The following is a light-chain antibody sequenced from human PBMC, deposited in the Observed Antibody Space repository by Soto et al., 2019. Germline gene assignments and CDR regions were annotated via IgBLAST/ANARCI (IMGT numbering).Light chain of an antibody. CDR3: QQYGSSPRT. Sequence: EIVLTQSPGTLSLSPVERATLSFRSSQSVTSNYLAWYQQKPGQAPRLLFFGASIRATGIPDRFSGGGSGTDFTLTISRLEPEDFAVYYCQQYGSSPRTFGQGTKVDIK. CDR1: QSVTSNY. CDR2: GAS. J-gene: IGKJ1*01. V-gene: IGKV3-20*01.